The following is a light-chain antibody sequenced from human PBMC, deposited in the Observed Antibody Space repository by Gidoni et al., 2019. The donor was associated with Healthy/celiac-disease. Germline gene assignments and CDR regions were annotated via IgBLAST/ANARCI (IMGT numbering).Light chain of an antibody. CDR2: AAT. Sequence: DIQMTQSPSSLSASVGDRVTIPCRASPSIRSNLNWYQQKPGKAPNLLIYAATSLRGGVSSRFSGSGSGTDFTLTISSLQPEDFATYYCQQSHSTPQITFGPGTKVDIK. CDR3: QQSHSTPQIT. CDR1: PSIRSN. V-gene: IGKV1-39*01. J-gene: IGKJ3*01.